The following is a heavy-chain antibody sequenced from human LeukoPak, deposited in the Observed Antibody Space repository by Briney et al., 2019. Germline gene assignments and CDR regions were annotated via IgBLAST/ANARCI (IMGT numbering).Heavy chain of an antibody. CDR2: IYTSGST. CDR3: ARSLPHWYFDL. V-gene: IGHV4-61*09. J-gene: IGHJ2*01. Sequence: PSETLSLTCTVSGGSISSGSYYWSWIRQPAGKGLEWIGHIYTSGSTNYNPSLKSRVTISVDTSKNQFSLKLSSVTAADTAVYYCARSLPHWYFDLWGRGTLVTVSS. CDR1: GGSISSGSYY.